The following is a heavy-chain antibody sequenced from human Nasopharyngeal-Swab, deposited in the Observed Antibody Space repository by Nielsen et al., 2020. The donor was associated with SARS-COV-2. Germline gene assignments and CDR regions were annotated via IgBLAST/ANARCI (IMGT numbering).Heavy chain of an antibody. D-gene: IGHD3-9*01. CDR2: ISYDGSNK. CDR3: ARDFSAFDWLMRYYYYGMDV. J-gene: IGHJ6*02. CDR1: GFTFSSYA. Sequence: GESLKISSAASGFTFSSYAMHWVRQAPGKGLEWVAVISYDGSNKYYADSVKGRFTISRDNSKNTLYLQMNSLRAEDTAVYYCARDFSAFDWLMRYYYYGMDVWGQGTTVTVSS. V-gene: IGHV3-30-3*01.